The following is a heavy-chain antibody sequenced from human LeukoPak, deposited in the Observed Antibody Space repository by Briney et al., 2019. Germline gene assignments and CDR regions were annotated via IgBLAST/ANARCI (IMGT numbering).Heavy chain of an antibody. J-gene: IGHJ4*02. D-gene: IGHD5-18*01. Sequence: SETLSLTCTVSGGSISSYYWSWIRQPPGKGLEWVGQIYYRGTTNYNPSLKSRVTISIDTSKNQFSLKLSSVTAADTAVYYCARQWGYGRASFDYWGQGTLVTVSS. CDR3: ARQWGYGRASFDY. CDR2: IYYRGTT. V-gene: IGHV4-59*08. CDR1: GGSISSYY.